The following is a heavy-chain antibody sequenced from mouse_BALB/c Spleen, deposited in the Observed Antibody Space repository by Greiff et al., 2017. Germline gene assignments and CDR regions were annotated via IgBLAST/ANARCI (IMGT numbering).Heavy chain of an antibody. J-gene: IGHJ1*01. CDR1: GYTFTSYT. CDR3: ARDYYGSSYDFDV. V-gene: IGHV1-4*01. D-gene: IGHD1-1*01. CDR2: INPSSGYT. Sequence: QVQLKESGAELARPGASVKMSCKASGYTFTSYTMHWVKQRPGQGLEWIGYINPSSGYTNYNQKFKDKATLTADKSSSTAYMQLSSLTSEDSAVYYCARDYYGSSYDFDVWGAGTTVTVSS.